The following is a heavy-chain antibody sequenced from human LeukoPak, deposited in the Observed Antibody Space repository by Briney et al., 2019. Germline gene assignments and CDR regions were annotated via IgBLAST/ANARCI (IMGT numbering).Heavy chain of an antibody. CDR3: ARVMSASVWRSYGSYYYYYYMDI. Sequence: PGGSLRLSCAVSGFTFNSYWMTWVRQAIGKGLEWVANIKQDGSEKYSVDSVKGRFTISRDNAKNSLYVQMNSLRAEDTAVYYCARVMSASVWRSYGSYYYYYYMDIWGKGTTVTVSS. CDR1: GFTFNSYW. D-gene: IGHD3-16*01. V-gene: IGHV3-7*01. CDR2: IKQDGSEK. J-gene: IGHJ6*03.